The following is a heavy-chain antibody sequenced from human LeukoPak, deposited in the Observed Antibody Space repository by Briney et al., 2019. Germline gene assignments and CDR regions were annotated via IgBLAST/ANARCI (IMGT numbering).Heavy chain of an antibody. CDR3: ARFQGYYYESSGWGYYYGMDV. D-gene: IGHD3-22*01. J-gene: IGHJ6*02. CDR1: GGSISSSSYY. V-gene: IGHV4-61*05. CDR2: IYYSGST. Sequence: SETLSLTCTVSGGSISSSSYYWGWIRQSPGKGLEWIGYIYYSGSTTYNPSLKSRVTISVDTSKNQFSLKLSSVTAADTAVYYCARFQGYYYESSGWGYYYGMDVWGQGTTVTVSS.